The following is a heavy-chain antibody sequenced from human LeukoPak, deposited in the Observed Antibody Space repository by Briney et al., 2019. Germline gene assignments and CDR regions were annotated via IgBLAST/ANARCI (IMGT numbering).Heavy chain of an antibody. D-gene: IGHD4-17*01. Sequence: SETLSLTCTVSGYSISSGYYWGWIRQPPGKGLEWIGRIYHSGSTYYNPSLKSRGTISVDTSKNQFSLKLSSVTAADTAVYYCASAQRGDYVDYWGQGTLVTVSS. CDR3: ASAQRGDYVDY. CDR2: IYHSGST. V-gene: IGHV4-38-2*02. CDR1: GYSISSGYY. J-gene: IGHJ4*02.